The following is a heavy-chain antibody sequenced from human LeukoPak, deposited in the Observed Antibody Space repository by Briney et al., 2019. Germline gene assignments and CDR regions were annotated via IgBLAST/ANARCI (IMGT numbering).Heavy chain of an antibody. V-gene: IGHV4-39*07. J-gene: IGHJ3*02. CDR1: GDSITSGSYY. CDR2: IYYSGNT. Sequence: PSETLSLTCTVSGDSITSGSYYWGWIRQPPGRGLEWIGSIYYSGNTYYNPSLKSRVTISVDTSKNQFSLKLSSVTAADTAVYYCARGVGYCSGGSCYGDAFDIWGQGTMVTVSS. D-gene: IGHD2-15*01. CDR3: ARGVGYCSGGSCYGDAFDI.